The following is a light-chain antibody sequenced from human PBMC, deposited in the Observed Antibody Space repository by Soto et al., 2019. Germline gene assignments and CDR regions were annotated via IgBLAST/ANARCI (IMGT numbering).Light chain of an antibody. CDR3: QQYNNWPRT. CDR2: GAS. Sequence: EVVMTQSPAXLSVSPGERATLSCRTSQSVSSNFAWYQQKPGQAPRLLIFGASTRATGIPARFSGSGSGTDFTLTISSLQSEDFAVYYCQQYNNWPRTFGGGTKVEIK. CDR1: QSVSSN. V-gene: IGKV3-15*01. J-gene: IGKJ4*01.